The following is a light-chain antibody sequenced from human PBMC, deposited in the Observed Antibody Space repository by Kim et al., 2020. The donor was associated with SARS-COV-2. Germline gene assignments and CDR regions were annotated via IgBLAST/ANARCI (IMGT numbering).Light chain of an antibody. CDR1: HSVSSSY. V-gene: IGKV3-20*01. J-gene: IGKJ4*01. CDR2: GAS. CDR3: QQYGSSPLT. Sequence: SPGDRASLSCRASHSVSSSYLAWYQQKPGQAPRLLIYGASSRATGIPDRFSGSGSRTDFTLTISRLEPEDVVVYYCQQYGSSPLTFGGGTKVDIK.